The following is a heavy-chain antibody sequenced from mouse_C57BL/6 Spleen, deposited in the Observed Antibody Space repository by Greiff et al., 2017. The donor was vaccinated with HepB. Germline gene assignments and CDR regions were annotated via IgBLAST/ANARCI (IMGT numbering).Heavy chain of an antibody. Sequence: EVMLVESGGGLVQPKGSLKLSCAASGFSFNTYAMNWVRQAPGKGLEWVARIRSKSNNYATYYADSVKDRFTISRDDSESMLYLQMNNLKTEDTAMYYCVRPYDYGGFDYWGQGTTLTVSS. V-gene: IGHV10-1*01. CDR3: VRPYDYGGFDY. CDR2: IRSKSNNYAT. CDR1: GFSFNTYA. J-gene: IGHJ2*01. D-gene: IGHD2-4*01.